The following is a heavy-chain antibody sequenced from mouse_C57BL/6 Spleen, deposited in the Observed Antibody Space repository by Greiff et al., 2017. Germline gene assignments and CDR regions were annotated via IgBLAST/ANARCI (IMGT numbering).Heavy chain of an antibody. J-gene: IGHJ1*03. CDR1: GYSITSGYY. CDR3: ARKKGLGTTVVAKNWYFDV. Sequence: EVQRVESGPGLVKPSQSLSLTCSVTGYSITSGYYWNWIRQFPGNKLEWMGYISYDGSNNYNPSLKNRISITRDTSKNQFFLKLNSVTTEDTATYYCARKKGLGTTVVAKNWYFDVWGTGTTVTVSS. V-gene: IGHV3-6*01. CDR2: ISYDGSN. D-gene: IGHD1-1*01.